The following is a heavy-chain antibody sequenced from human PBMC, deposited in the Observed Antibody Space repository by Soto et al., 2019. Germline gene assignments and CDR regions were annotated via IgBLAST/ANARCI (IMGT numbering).Heavy chain of an antibody. J-gene: IGHJ4*02. CDR1: GFPFISYW. V-gene: IGHV3-7*01. Sequence: GSLRLSCAASGFPFISYWISWVRQAPGKGLEWVANIKQDGSEKNYVDSVKGRFTISRDNAKNSLYLQMNSLTAEDTAVYYCARVTGSYSPYFDYWGQGTRVTVSS. D-gene: IGHD1-26*01. CDR3: ARVTGSYSPYFDY. CDR2: IKQDGSEK.